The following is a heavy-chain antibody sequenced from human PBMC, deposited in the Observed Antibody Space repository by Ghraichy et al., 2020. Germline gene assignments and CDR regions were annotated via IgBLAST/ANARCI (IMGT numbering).Heavy chain of an antibody. CDR2: ISAYNGNT. Sequence: ASVKVSCKASGYTFTSYGISWVRQAPGQGLEWMGWISAYNGNTNYAQKLQGRVTMTTDTSTSTAYMELRSLRSDDTAVYYCARTSHYDILTGYSTLYYYGMDVWGQGTTVTVSS. D-gene: IGHD3-9*01. V-gene: IGHV1-18*01. CDR1: GYTFTSYG. J-gene: IGHJ6*02. CDR3: ARTSHYDILTGYSTLYYYGMDV.